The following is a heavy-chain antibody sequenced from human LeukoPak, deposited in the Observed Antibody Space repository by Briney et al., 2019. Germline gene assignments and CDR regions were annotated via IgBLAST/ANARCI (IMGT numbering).Heavy chain of an antibody. Sequence: GESLKIPCKGSGYSFTSYWIGWVRQMPGKGLEWMGIIYPGDSDTRYSPSFQGQVTISADKSISTAYLQWSSLKASDTAMYYCARSWSGDYSRMSLGMDVWGQGTTVTVSS. CDR1: GYSFTSYW. D-gene: IGHD4-17*01. V-gene: IGHV5-51*01. J-gene: IGHJ6*02. CDR2: IYPGDSDT. CDR3: ARSWSGDYSRMSLGMDV.